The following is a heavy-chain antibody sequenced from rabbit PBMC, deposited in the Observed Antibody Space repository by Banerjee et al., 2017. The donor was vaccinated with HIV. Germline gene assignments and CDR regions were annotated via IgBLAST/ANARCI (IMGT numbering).Heavy chain of an antibody. J-gene: IGHJ4*01. CDR2: INTISGDT. CDR3: ARDGGRSVYTQYYFNL. Sequence: QEQLEESGGDLVKPEGSLTLTCTASGFSFSNGYVMCWVRQAPGKGLEWIACINTISGDTVYATWAKGRFTISKASWTTVTLQMTSLTAADTASYFCARDGGRSVYTQYYFNLWGPGTLVTVS. CDR1: GFSFSNGYV. D-gene: IGHD8-1*01. V-gene: IGHV1S45*01.